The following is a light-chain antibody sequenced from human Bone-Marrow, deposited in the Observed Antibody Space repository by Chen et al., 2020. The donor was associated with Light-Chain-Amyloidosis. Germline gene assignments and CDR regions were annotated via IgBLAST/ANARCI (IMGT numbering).Light chain of an antibody. V-gene: IGKV3-11*01. Sequence: EIVLTQSPATLSLSPGERATLSCRASQSVSSYLAWYQQKPGQAPRLLIYDASNRATGIPDRFSGSGSGTDFTLTICSLEPEDFAVYYCQQRSNWPPLTFGQGTRLEIK. CDR2: DAS. J-gene: IGKJ5*01. CDR3: QQRSNWPPLT. CDR1: QSVSSY.